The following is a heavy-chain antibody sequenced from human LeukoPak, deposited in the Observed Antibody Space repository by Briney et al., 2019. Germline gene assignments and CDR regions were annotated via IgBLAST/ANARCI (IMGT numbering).Heavy chain of an antibody. D-gene: IGHD6-6*01. CDR3: ARGSEGYSSSSEGFDP. Sequence: GGSLRLSCAASGFTFDDYAMHWVRQAPGKGLEWVSGISWNSGSIGYADSVKGRFTISRDNAKNSLYLQMNSLRAEDTALYYCARGSEGYSSSSEGFDPWGQGTLVTVSS. J-gene: IGHJ5*02. V-gene: IGHV3-9*01. CDR2: ISWNSGSI. CDR1: GFTFDDYA.